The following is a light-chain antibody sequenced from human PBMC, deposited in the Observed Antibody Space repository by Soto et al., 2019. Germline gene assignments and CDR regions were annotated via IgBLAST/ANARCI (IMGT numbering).Light chain of an antibody. V-gene: IGKV3-15*01. Sequence: EIVMTQSPATLSVSPGERVTLSCRASRSVSSSLAWYQQKPGQAPRLLIYGASTKATGIPARFSGSGSGTEFTLTISSLQSEDFAVYYCQQYNNWPPFTFGPGTKVDIK. CDR3: QQYNNWPPFT. CDR1: RSVSSS. CDR2: GAS. J-gene: IGKJ3*01.